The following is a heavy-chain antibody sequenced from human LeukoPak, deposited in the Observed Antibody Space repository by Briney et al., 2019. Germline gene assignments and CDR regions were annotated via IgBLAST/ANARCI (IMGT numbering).Heavy chain of an antibody. J-gene: IGHJ4*02. CDR2: ISGSGGST. CDR3: AKGPWDYVWGSYRYFDY. CDR1: GFTFSGYA. Sequence: PGGSLRLSCAASGFTFSGYAMSWVRQAPGKGLEWVSAISGSGGSTYYADSVKGRFTISRDNSKNTLYLQMNSLRAEDTAVYYCAKGPWDYVWGSYRYFDYWGQGTLVTVSS. V-gene: IGHV3-23*01. D-gene: IGHD3-16*02.